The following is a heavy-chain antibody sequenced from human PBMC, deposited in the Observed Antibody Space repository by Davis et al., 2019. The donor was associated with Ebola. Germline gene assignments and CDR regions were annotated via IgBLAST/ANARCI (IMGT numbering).Heavy chain of an antibody. CDR3: AKIFTPGWFDP. CDR2: IYYSGST. Sequence: SETLSLTCTVSGGSISSYYWSWIPQPPGKGLAWSGYIYYSGSTNYNPSLKSRVTISVDTSKNQFSLNLRSVTAADTAVYYCAKIFTPGWFDPWGQGTLVTVSS. V-gene: IGHV4-59*01. J-gene: IGHJ5*02. CDR1: GGSISSYY. D-gene: IGHD3-3*01.